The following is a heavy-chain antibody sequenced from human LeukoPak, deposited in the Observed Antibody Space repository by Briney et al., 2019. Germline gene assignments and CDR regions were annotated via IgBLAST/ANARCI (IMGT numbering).Heavy chain of an antibody. CDR2: IYYSGST. CDR1: GGSISSSSYY. V-gene: IGHV4-39*01. CDR3: GLINSRVEWAYYFDY. Sequence: SETLSLTCTVSGGSISSSSYYWGWIRQPPGKGLEWIGSIYYSGSTYYNPSLKSRVTISVDTSKNQFSLKLSSVTAADTAVYYCGLINSRVEWAYYFDYWGQGTLVTVSS. J-gene: IGHJ4*02. D-gene: IGHD4-23*01.